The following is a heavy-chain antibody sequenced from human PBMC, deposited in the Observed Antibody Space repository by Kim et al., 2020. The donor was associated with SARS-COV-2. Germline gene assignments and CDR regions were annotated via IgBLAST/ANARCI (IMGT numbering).Heavy chain of an antibody. CDR1: GFTFSSYG. J-gene: IGHJ4*02. V-gene: IGHV3-33*01. Sequence: GRSLRLSCAASGFTFSSYGMHWVRQASGKGLEWVAVIWYDGSNKYYADSVKGRFTISRDNSKNTLYLQMNSLRAEDTAVYYCARDGDSSSWTLDYWGQGTLVTVSS. CDR2: IWYDGSNK. CDR3: ARDGDSSSWTLDY. D-gene: IGHD6-13*01.